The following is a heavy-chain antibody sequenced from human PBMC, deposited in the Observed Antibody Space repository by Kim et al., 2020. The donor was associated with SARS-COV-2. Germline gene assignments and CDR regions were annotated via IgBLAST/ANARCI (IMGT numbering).Heavy chain of an antibody. V-gene: IGHV4-59*01. CDR3: ARAAIFGTWDY. CDR1: GGSISSYY. CDR2: IYYSGST. Sequence: SETLSLTCTVSGGSISSYYWSGIRQPPGKGLEWIGYIYYSGSTNYNPSLKSRVTISVDTSKNQFSLKLSSVTAADTAVYYCARAAIFGTWDYWGQGTLVTVSS. D-gene: IGHD3-3*01. J-gene: IGHJ4*02.